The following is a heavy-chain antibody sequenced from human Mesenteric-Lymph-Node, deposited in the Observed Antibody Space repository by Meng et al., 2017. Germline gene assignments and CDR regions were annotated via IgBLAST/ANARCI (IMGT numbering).Heavy chain of an antibody. J-gene: IGHJ4*02. V-gene: IGHV1-2*06. D-gene: IGHD2-15*01. CDR3: ARDGPRISRPLYYFDY. CDR1: GYTFTGYY. CDR2: INPNSGGT. Sequence: VQRVQAVAEVKNPGDSGKVSCKASGYTFTGYYMHWVRQAPGQGLEWMGRINPNSGGTNYAQKFQGRVTMTRDTSTSTVYMELSSLRSEDTAVYYCARDGPRISRPLYYFDYWGQGTLVTVSS.